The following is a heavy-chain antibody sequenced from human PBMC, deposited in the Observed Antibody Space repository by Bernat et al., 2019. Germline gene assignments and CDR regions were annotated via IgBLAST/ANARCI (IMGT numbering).Heavy chain of an antibody. J-gene: IGHJ4*02. Sequence: EVQLLESGGGLVQPGGSLRLSCAVSGFIFSNYWMTWVRQAQGKGLEWVANIKRDGTEIYYVDSVKGRFTVSRDSAKNSLYLQMNSLRAEDTAVYYCARGAGTLDYWGQGTLVTVSS. V-gene: IGHV3-7*01. CDR2: IKRDGTEI. CDR3: ARGAGTLDY. D-gene: IGHD1-7*01. CDR1: GFIFSNYW.